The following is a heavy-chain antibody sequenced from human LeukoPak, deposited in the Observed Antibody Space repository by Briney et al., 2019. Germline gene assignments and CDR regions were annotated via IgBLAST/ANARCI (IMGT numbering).Heavy chain of an antibody. D-gene: IGHD3-10*01. V-gene: IGHV3-7*01. CDR3: AIWASGNY. CDR1: GFTFSNAW. Sequence: GGSLRLSCAASGFTFSNAWMNWVRQAPGKGLEWVANMDPSGSQKRYVDSVKGRFTIFKDNPGTSLYLEMNSLTADDTAIYYCAIWASGNYWGQGTLVTVSS. CDR2: MDPSGSQK. J-gene: IGHJ4*02.